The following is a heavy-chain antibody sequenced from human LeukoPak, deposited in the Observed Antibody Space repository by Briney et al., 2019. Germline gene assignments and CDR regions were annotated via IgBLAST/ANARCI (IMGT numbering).Heavy chain of an antibody. Sequence: PGGSLRLSCAASGFSFNSYEMNWVRQAPGKGLEWVSYISGSGRTMYYADSVKGRFTISRDNARNSLYLQMNSLRAEDTAVYYCARDHYHYYMDVWGKGTTVTVSS. V-gene: IGHV3-48*03. CDR3: ARDHYHYYMDV. CDR2: ISGSGRTM. CDR1: GFSFNSYE. J-gene: IGHJ6*03.